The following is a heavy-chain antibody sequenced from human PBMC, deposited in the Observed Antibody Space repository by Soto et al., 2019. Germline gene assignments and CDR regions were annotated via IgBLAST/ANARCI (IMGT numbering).Heavy chain of an antibody. CDR3: ATTLLRLFNWFDP. D-gene: IGHD3-16*01. CDR1: GGSISSSTYY. Sequence: SETLSLNCTVSGGSISSSTYYWGWIRQPPGKGLEWIGSIYYSGTTYYNPSLRSRVTISVDTSKNQFSLKLTSVTAADTAVYYCATTLLRLFNWFDPWGQGALVTVSS. CDR2: IYYSGTT. J-gene: IGHJ5*02. V-gene: IGHV4-39*01.